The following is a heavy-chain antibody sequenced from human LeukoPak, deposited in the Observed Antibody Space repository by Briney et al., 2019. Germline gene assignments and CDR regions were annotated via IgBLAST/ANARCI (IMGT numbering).Heavy chain of an antibody. CDR1: GYSFTTYW. D-gene: IGHD1-26*01. Sequence: GESLKISCKGSGYSFTTYWIVWVRQMPGKGLEWMGIIYPGDSDTRYSPSFQGQVTISADTSINTAYLQWSSLKASDSAIYYCARLSIVGATLNFFDYWGQGTLVTVSS. J-gene: IGHJ4*02. CDR3: ARLSIVGATLNFFDY. V-gene: IGHV5-51*01. CDR2: IYPGDSDT.